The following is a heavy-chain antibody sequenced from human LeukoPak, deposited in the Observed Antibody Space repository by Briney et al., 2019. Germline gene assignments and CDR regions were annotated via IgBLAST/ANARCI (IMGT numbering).Heavy chain of an antibody. J-gene: IGHJ5*02. CDR1: GGSFSGDF. CDR2: INHGGST. D-gene: IGHD4-11*01. V-gene: IGHV4-34*01. Sequence: SETLSLTCAVYGGSFSGDFWSWIRQSPGKGLEWIGEINHGGSTTYNPSLQSRVTMSVDTSTNQISLKMTSVTAADTAVYYCARVGLRGYSDYGWLDPWGQGTLVTVSS. CDR3: ARVGLRGYSDYGWLDP.